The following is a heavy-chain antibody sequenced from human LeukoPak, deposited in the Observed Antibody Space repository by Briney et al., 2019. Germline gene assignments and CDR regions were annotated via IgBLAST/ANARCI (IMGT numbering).Heavy chain of an antibody. J-gene: IGHJ4*02. CDR1: GFTVSSNY. V-gene: IGHV3-66*02. D-gene: IGHD6-19*01. CDR3: AREIAVAGTDY. CDR2: IYSGGST. Sequence: GESLRLSCAASGFTVSSNYMSWVRQAPGKGLEWVSVIYSGGSTYYADSVKGRFTISRDNSKNTLYLQMNSLRAEDTAVYYCAREIAVAGTDYWGQGTLVTVSS.